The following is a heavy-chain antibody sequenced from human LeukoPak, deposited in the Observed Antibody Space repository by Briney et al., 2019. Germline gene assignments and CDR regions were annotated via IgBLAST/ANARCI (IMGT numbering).Heavy chain of an antibody. CDR2: ISSSGSTI. V-gene: IGHV3-11*01. CDR1: GFTFSDYY. J-gene: IGHJ4*02. Sequence: GGSLRLSCAASGFTFSDYYMNWIRQAPGKGLEWVSYISSSGSTIYYADSVKGRFTISRDNAKNSLYLQMNSLRAEDTAVYYCARKDSSGWSFDYWGQGTLVTVSS. CDR3: ARKDSSGWSFDY. D-gene: IGHD6-19*01.